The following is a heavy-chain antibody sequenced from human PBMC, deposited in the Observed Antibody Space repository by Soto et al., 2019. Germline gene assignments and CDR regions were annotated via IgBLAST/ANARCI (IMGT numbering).Heavy chain of an antibody. J-gene: IGHJ4*02. Sequence: SETLSLTCTVSGGSISSYYWSWIRQPPGKGLEWIGYIYYSGSTNYNPSLKSRVTISVDTSKNQFSLKLSSVTAADTAVYYCATSLIDSSGWSLVGTFDYWGQGTLVTVSS. D-gene: IGHD6-19*01. CDR1: GGSISSYY. V-gene: IGHV4-59*08. CDR3: ATSLIDSSGWSLVGTFDY. CDR2: IYYSGST.